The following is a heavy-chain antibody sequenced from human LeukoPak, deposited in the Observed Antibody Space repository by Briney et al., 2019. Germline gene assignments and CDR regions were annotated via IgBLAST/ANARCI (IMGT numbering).Heavy chain of an antibody. D-gene: IGHD6-19*01. Sequence: PSETLSLTCTVSGGSISSHYWSWIRQPPGKGLEWIGYIYYSGSTNYNPSLKSRVTISVDTSKNQFSLKLSSVTAADTAVYYCARDASSGIDYWGQGTLVNVSS. CDR2: IYYSGST. J-gene: IGHJ4*02. CDR1: GGSISSHY. CDR3: ARDASSGIDY. V-gene: IGHV4-59*11.